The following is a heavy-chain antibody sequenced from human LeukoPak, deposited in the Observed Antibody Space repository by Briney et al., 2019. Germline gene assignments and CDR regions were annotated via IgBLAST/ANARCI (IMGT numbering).Heavy chain of an antibody. CDR2: IQYSRST. J-gene: IGHJ4*02. Sequence: SETLSLTCSVSGGSITRHFWSWVRQPPGKGLELIGHIQYSRSTTYNPSLRGRVYISVDASKNQFSLEMSSLTATDTAVYYCARFSSDYSSDCDGTSCSLTHWGQGILVTVSS. CDR1: GGSITRHF. V-gene: IGHV4-59*11. D-gene: IGHD2-2*01. CDR3: ARFSSDYSSDCDGTSCSLTH.